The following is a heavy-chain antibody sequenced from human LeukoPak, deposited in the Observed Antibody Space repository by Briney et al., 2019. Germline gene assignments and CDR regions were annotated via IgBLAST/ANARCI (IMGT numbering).Heavy chain of an antibody. Sequence: PSETLSLTCVVSGYSISSGYYWGWIRQPPGKCLEWIETIYHRGSTYYTPSLRSRLTTSVDMSKNHFSLTLSAVTAAHRAIFYTSIGRLTRNAFDVWGQGTMVTVSS. CDR3: SIGRLTRNAFDV. D-gene: IGHD2-21*02. J-gene: IGHJ3*01. CDR2: IYHRGST. CDR1: GYSISSGYY. V-gene: IGHV4-38-2*01.